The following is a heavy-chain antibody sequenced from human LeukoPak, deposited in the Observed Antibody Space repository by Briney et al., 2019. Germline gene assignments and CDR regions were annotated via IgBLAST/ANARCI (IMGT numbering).Heavy chain of an antibody. CDR3: ARGWYSGSYWFDY. Sequence: PSETLSLTCTVSGGSISSSSYYWGWIRQPPGKGLEWIGSIYYSGSTYYNPSLKSRVTISVDTSKNQFSLKLSSVTAADTAVYYCARGWYSGSYWFDYWGQGTLVTVSS. CDR2: IYYSGST. CDR1: GGSISSSSYY. J-gene: IGHJ4*02. V-gene: IGHV4-39*07. D-gene: IGHD1-26*01.